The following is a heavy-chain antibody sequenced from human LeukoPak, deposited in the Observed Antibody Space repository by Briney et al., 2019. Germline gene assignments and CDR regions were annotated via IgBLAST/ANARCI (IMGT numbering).Heavy chain of an antibody. J-gene: IGHJ1*01. CDR1: GFTFSSYS. Sequence: GGSLRLSCAASGFTFSSYSMNWVRQAPGKGLEWVSSISSSSSYIYYADSVKGRFTISRDNAKNSLYLQMNSLRAEDTAVYYCARATMVRGVIIEYFQHWGQGTLVTVSS. V-gene: IGHV3-21*01. D-gene: IGHD3-10*01. CDR2: ISSSSSYI. CDR3: ARATMVRGVIIEYFQH.